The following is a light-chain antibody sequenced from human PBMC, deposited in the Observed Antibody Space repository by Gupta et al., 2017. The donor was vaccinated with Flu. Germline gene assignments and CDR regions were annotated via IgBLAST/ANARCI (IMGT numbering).Light chain of an antibody. CDR1: QSISTY. CDR2: AAS. J-gene: IGKJ1*01. Sequence: PSSLSALVGDRVTITCRASQSISTYLNWYQQKPGKAPKLLIYAASSLQCGVPSRFSGSGSGTDFTLTISSLQPEDVATYYCQNGYSPPNTFGQGTXLQIK. V-gene: IGKV1-39*01. CDR3: QNGYSPPNT.